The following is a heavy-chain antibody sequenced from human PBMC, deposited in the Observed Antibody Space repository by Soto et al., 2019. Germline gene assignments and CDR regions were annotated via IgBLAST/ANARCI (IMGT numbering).Heavy chain of an antibody. V-gene: IGHV4-31*03. Sequence: SETLSLTCTVSGGSISSGGYYWSWIRQHPGKGLEWIGYIYYSGSTYYNPSLKSRVTISVDTSKNQFSLKVSSVTAADTAVYYCARRYGGNFDYWGQGTLVTVS. CDR1: GGSISSGGYY. D-gene: IGHD1-26*01. CDR3: ARRYGGNFDY. CDR2: IYYSGST. J-gene: IGHJ4*02.